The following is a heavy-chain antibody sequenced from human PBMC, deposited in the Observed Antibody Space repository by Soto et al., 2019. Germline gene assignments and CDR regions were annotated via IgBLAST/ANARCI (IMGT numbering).Heavy chain of an antibody. CDR1: GITFSSYA. D-gene: IGHD4-4*01. CDR3: AKGWGFSNYYFDY. J-gene: IGHJ4*02. V-gene: IGHV3-30-3*01. Sequence: QVQLVESGGGVVQPGRSLRLSCAASGITFSSYAMDWVRQAPGKGLEWVAVISYDGGNKYYAVSVKGRFTISRDNSRNTLDLQMNSLTAEDTAVYYCAKGWGFSNYYFDYWGQGALVTVSS. CDR2: ISYDGGNK.